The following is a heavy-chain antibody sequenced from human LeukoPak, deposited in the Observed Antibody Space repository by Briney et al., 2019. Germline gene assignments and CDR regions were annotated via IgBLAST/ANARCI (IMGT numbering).Heavy chain of an antibody. J-gene: IGHJ4*02. V-gene: IGHV3-30*02. Sequence: PGGSLRLSCAASGFTFSSYGMHWVRQAPGKGLEWVAFIRYDGSNKYYADSVKGRFTISRDNSKNTLYLQMNSLRAEDTAVYYCARTYYYGSGSYFSPYYWGQGTLVTVSS. CDR3: ARTYYYGSGSYFSPYY. CDR1: GFTFSSYG. D-gene: IGHD3-10*01. CDR2: IRYDGSNK.